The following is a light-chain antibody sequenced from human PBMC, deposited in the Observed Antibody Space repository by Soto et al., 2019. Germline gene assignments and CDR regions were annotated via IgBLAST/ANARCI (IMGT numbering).Light chain of an antibody. Sequence: EIVLTQSPGTLSLSPGERATLSCMASQSVSSSYLAWYQQKPGQAPRLLIYDASNRATGIPPRFSGSGSGTDFILTISSLEPEDFAMYYCQQYGSSLITFGQGTRLEI. V-gene: IGKV3-20*01. CDR3: QQYGSSLIT. CDR1: QSVSSSY. CDR2: DAS. J-gene: IGKJ5*01.